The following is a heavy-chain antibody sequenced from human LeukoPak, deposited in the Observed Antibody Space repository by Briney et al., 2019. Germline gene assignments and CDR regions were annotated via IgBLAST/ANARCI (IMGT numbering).Heavy chain of an antibody. V-gene: IGHV3-23*01. D-gene: IGHD2-2*01. Sequence: GGSLRLSCAASGFTFSSYAMSWVRQAPGKGLEWVSAISGSGGSTYYADSVKGRFTISRDNSKNTLHLQMNSLRAEDTAVYYCAKDLRRTVVPAANDYWGQGTLVTVSS. CDR2: ISGSGGST. J-gene: IGHJ4*02. CDR1: GFTFSSYA. CDR3: AKDLRRTVVPAANDY.